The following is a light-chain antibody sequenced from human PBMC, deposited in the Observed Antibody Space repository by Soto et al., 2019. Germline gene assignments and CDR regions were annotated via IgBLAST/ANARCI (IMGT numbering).Light chain of an antibody. CDR1: SSDVGGYNY. CDR3: SSYAGSTGV. Sequence: QSAPTQPPSASGSPGQSVTISCTGTSSDVGGYNYVSWYQQHPGKAPKLMIYEVSKRPSGVPDRFSGSKSGNTASLTVSGLQAEDEADYYCSSYAGSTGVFGGGTKLTVL. J-gene: IGLJ2*01. CDR2: EVS. V-gene: IGLV2-8*01.